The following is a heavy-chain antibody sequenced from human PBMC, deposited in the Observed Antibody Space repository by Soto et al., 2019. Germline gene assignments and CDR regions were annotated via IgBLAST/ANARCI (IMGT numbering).Heavy chain of an antibody. Sequence: PGRSLSLSCAASGFTFSSYWMSWVRQAPGKGLEWVANIKQDGSEKYYVDSVKGRFTISRDNAKNSLYLKMNRLRAEDTAVYYCASTIPYHDSSGYIDYWGTGPLVTVSS. CDR1: GFTFSSYW. V-gene: IGHV3-7*01. D-gene: IGHD3-22*01. CDR3: ASTIPYHDSSGYIDY. CDR2: IKQDGSEK. J-gene: IGHJ4*02.